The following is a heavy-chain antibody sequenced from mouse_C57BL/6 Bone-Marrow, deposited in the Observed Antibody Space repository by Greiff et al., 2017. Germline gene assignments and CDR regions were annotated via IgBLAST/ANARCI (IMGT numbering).Heavy chain of an antibody. Sequence: EVKLMESGGGLVKPGGSLKLSCAASGFTFSDYGMHWVRQAPEKGLEWVAYISSGSSTIYYADTVKGRFTISRDNAKNTLFLQMTSLRSEDTAMYYCARPTTVPLYWYFDVWGTGTTVTVSS. D-gene: IGHD1-1*01. V-gene: IGHV5-17*01. CDR3: ARPTTVPLYWYFDV. CDR2: ISSGSSTI. J-gene: IGHJ1*03. CDR1: GFTFSDYG.